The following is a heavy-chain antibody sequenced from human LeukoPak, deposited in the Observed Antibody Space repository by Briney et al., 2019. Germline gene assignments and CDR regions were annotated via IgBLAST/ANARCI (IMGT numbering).Heavy chain of an antibody. V-gene: IGHV4-34*01. CDR2: INHSVST. Sequence: PETLSLTCAVYGGSLSVYYWSWIREPPGKGLEWIGEINHSVSTNYKPSLNSGVTISVDTSKNQFSLKLSSVTAGDTAVYYCARLSSSWYKYSFDYWGQGTLVTVSS. D-gene: IGHD6-13*01. CDR1: GGSLSVYY. CDR3: ARLSSSWYKYSFDY. J-gene: IGHJ4*02.